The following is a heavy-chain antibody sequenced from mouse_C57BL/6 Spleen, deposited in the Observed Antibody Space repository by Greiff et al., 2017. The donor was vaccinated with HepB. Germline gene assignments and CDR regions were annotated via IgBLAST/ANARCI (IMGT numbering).Heavy chain of an antibody. Sequence: QVQLQQPGAELVMPGASVKLSCKASGYTFTSYWMHWVKQRPGQGLEWIGEIDPSDSYTNYNQKFKGKSTLTVDKSSSTAYMQLSSLTSEDSAVYYCARTDGYGNFDFDYWGQGTTVTVSS. V-gene: IGHV1-69*01. D-gene: IGHD2-1*01. CDR3: ARTDGYGNFDFDY. J-gene: IGHJ2*01. CDR2: IDPSDSYT. CDR1: GYTFTSYW.